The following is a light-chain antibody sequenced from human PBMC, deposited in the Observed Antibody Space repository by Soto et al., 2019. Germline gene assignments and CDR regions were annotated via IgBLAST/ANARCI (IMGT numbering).Light chain of an antibody. Sequence: ETVLTQSPGSLSLSPGDRVTLSCRASQSVSSSYLAWYQQKPGQAPRLLIYGASSRATGIPDRFSGSGSGTDFTLTISSLQSEDFAVYYCQQYNNWPPETFGQGTKVDIK. V-gene: IGKV3-20*01. CDR1: QSVSSSY. J-gene: IGKJ1*01. CDR2: GAS. CDR3: QQYNNWPPET.